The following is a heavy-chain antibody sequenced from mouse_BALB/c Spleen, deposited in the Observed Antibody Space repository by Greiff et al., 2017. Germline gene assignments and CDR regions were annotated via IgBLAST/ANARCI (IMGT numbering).Heavy chain of an antibody. CDR2: ISSGGGST. D-gene: IGHD2-4*01. Sequence: EGKVVESGGGLVKPGGSPKLSCAASGFASSSYDMSWVRQTPEKRLEWVAYISSGGGSTYYPDTVKGRFTISRDNAKNTLYLQMSSLKSEDTAMYYCARHLYDYGALYAMDYWGQGTSVTVSS. V-gene: IGHV5-12-1*01. J-gene: IGHJ4*01. CDR1: GFASSSYD. CDR3: ARHLYDYGALYAMDY.